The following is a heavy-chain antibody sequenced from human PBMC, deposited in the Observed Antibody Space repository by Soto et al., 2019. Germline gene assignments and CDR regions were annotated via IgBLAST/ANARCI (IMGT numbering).Heavy chain of an antibody. Sequence: SETLSLTCAVYGGSFSGYYWSWIRQPPGKGLEWIGEINHSGSTNYNPSLKSRVTISVDTSKNQFSLKLSSVTAADTAVYYCARGYRYYGSGSYHKYYYYMDVWGKGTSVTVSS. CDR1: GGSFSGYY. J-gene: IGHJ6*03. V-gene: IGHV4-34*01. CDR3: ARGYRYYGSGSYHKYYYYMDV. D-gene: IGHD3-10*01. CDR2: INHSGST.